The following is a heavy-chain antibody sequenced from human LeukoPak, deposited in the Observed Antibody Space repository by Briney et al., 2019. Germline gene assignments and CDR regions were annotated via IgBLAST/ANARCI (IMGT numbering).Heavy chain of an antibody. CDR1: GGSISSSSYY. J-gene: IGHJ4*02. D-gene: IGHD2-2*01. V-gene: IGHV4-39*01. CDR2: IYYSGST. Sequence: SETLSLTCTVSGGSISSSSYYWGWIRQPPGKGLEWIGSIYYSGSTYYNPSLKSRVTISVDTSKNQFSLKLSSVTAADTAVYYCARQLGCCSSTSCYADKVDYWGQGTLVTVSS. CDR3: ARQLGCCSSTSCYADKVDY.